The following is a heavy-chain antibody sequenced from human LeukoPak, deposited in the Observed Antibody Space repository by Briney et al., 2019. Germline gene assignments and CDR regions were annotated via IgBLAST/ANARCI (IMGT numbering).Heavy chain of an antibody. CDR3: ARSWDARLNFDY. CDR2: IYSGGST. V-gene: IGHV3-66*02. Sequence: GGSLRLSCAASGFTSSSYSVNWVRQAPGKGLEWVSVIYSGGSTYYADSVKGRFTISRDNSKNTVHLQMNDLRAEDTAVYYCARSWDARLNFDYWGQGTLVTVSS. CDR1: GFTSSSYS. D-gene: IGHD1-26*01. J-gene: IGHJ4*02.